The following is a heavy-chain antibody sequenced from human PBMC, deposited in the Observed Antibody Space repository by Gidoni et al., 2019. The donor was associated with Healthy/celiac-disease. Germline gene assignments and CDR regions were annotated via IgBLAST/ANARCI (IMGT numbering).Heavy chain of an antibody. V-gene: IGHV4-34*01. J-gene: IGHJ4*02. CDR1: AASFSGYY. CDR2: INHSGST. Sequence: VPLQQWVAGLSQPSETLSLTCAVYAASFSGYYWSWIRQPPGKGLEWIGEINHSGSTNYNPSLKRRVTISVDTSKNQFSLKLSSVTAADTAVYYCARGYDILTGFFDYWGQGTLVTVSS. CDR3: ARGYDILTGFFDY. D-gene: IGHD3-9*01.